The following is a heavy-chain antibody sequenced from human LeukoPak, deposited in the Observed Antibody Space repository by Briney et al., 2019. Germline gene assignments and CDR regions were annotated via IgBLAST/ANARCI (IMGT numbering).Heavy chain of an antibody. J-gene: IGHJ6*02. CDR1: GGSISSYY. Sequence: SETLSLTCTVSGGSISSYYWSWIRQPPGKGLEWIGEINHSGSTNYNPSLKSRVTISVDTSKNQFSLKLSSVTAADTAVYYCARARYYDFWSGYSPRGYGMDVWGQGTTVTVSS. D-gene: IGHD3-3*01. CDR3: ARARYYDFWSGYSPRGYGMDV. CDR2: INHSGST. V-gene: IGHV4-34*01.